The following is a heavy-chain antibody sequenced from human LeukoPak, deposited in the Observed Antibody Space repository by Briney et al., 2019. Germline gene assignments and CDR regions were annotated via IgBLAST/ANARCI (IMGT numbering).Heavy chain of an antibody. CDR3: ARDHGYCSGGSCYSYIAFDI. D-gene: IGHD2-15*01. CDR2: IGYGGGDS. Sequence: GGSLRLSCTVSGFTLSSYEMTWFRQAPGKGLEWVSSIGYGGGDSHYADSVKGRFTISRDNSKNTLYLQLSSLRSEDTAVYYCARDHGYCSGGSCYSYIAFDIWGQGTMVTVSS. CDR1: GFTLSSYE. V-gene: IGHV3-23*01. J-gene: IGHJ3*02.